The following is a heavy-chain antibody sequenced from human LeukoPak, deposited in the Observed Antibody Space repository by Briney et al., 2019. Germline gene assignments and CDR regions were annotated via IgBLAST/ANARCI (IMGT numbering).Heavy chain of an antibody. D-gene: IGHD3-10*01. J-gene: IGHJ2*01. Sequence: SETLSLTCTVSGGSISSGVYYWSWIRQPPGKGLEWIGYIYYSGSTYYNPSLKSRVAISVDTSKNQFSLKLSSVTAADTAVYYCARDLLWFGERISEELGYFDLWGRGTLVTVSS. V-gene: IGHV4-30-4*01. CDR2: IYYSGST. CDR1: GGSISSGVYY. CDR3: ARDLLWFGERISEELGYFDL.